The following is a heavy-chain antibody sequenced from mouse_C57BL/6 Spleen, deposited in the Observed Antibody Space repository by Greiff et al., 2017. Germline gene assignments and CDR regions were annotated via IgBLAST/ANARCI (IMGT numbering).Heavy chain of an antibody. Sequence: EVKLMESGGGLVKPGGSLKLSCAASGFTFSDYGMHWVRQAPEKGLEWVAYISSGSSTIYYADTVKGRFTISRDNAKNTLFLQMTSLRAEDTAMYYCARGWCAYWGQGTLVTVSA. V-gene: IGHV5-17*01. J-gene: IGHJ3*01. CDR1: GFTFSDYG. CDR2: ISSGSSTI. CDR3: ARGWCAY.